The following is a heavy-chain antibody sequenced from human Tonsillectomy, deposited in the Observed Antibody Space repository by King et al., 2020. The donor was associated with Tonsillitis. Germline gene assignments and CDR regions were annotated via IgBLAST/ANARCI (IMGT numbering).Heavy chain of an antibody. CDR3: AHRGYYDSSGYYPYFDY. Sequence: NLKESGPTLVKPTQTLTLTCTFSGFSLSTSGVGVGWIRQPPGKALEWLALIYWDDDKRYSPSLKSRLTITKDTSKNQVVLTMTNMDPVDTATYYCAHRGYYDSSGYYPYFDYWGQGTLVTVSS. J-gene: IGHJ4*02. CDR1: GFSLSTSGVG. CDR2: IYWDDDK. D-gene: IGHD3-22*01. V-gene: IGHV2-5*02.